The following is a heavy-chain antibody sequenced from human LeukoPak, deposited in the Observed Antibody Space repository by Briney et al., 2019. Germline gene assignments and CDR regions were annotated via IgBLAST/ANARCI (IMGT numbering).Heavy chain of an antibody. V-gene: IGHV4-38-2*01. Sequence: PSETLSLTCAVSGYSISNGYYWGWIRQPPGEGLEWIGTIYHAGSTYYNPSLKSRVTISVDTSKNQFSLKLSSVTAADTAVYYCARGHTAVTRHFDFWGQGTLVTVSS. D-gene: IGHD4-17*01. J-gene: IGHJ4*02. CDR2: IYHAGST. CDR1: GYSISNGYY. CDR3: ARGHTAVTRHFDF.